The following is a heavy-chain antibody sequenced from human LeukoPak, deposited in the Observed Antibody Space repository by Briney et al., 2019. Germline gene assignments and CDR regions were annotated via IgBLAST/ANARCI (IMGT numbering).Heavy chain of an antibody. V-gene: IGHV1-18*01. CDR2: ISAYNGNT. CDR3: ARDRTYNWNYRRSIDFDY. CDR1: GYTFTSYD. J-gene: IGHJ4*02. D-gene: IGHD1-7*01. Sequence: ASVKVSCKASGYTFTSYDINWVRQAPGQGLEWMGWISAYNGNTNYAQKLQGRVTVTTDTSTSTAYMELRSLRSDDTAVYYCARDRTYNWNYRRSIDFDYWGQGTLVTVSS.